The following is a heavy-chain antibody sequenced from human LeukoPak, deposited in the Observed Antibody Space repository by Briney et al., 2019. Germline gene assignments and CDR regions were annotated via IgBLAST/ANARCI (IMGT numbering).Heavy chain of an antibody. J-gene: IGHJ6*02. CDR3: VKAPLSYSSSLPYGMDV. V-gene: IGHV3-64D*08. Sequence: SGGSLRLSCSASGFTFRSYAMHWVRQAPGEGLEYFSAVSSNGGSTYYAGSVKGRFTISRDNSKNTLYLLMSTLRAEDTAVYYCVKAPLSYSSSLPYGMDVWGQGTTVTVSS. CDR1: GFTFRSYA. D-gene: IGHD6-13*01. CDR2: VSSNGGST.